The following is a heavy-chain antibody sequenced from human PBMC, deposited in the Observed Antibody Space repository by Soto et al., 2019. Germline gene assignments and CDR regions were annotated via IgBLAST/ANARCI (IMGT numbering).Heavy chain of an antibody. CDR1: GFSLSTSGVG. D-gene: IGHD3-16*02. CDR3: THTLYDVWGSHRSFDY. CDR2: IYWDDDN. Sequence: QITLKESGPTLVKPTQTLTLTCTFSGFSLSTSGVGVGWIRQPPGKALEWLGLIYWDDDNRYSPSLKSRLTITKDTAKNQVVLTMTNMDPVDTATYYCTHTLYDVWGSHRSFDYWGQGHLVTVSS. J-gene: IGHJ4*02. V-gene: IGHV2-5*02.